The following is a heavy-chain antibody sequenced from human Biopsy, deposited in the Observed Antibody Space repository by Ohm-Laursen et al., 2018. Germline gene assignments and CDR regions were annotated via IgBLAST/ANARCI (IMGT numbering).Heavy chain of an antibody. D-gene: IGHD3-10*01. CDR1: GFTFCDYY. CDR2: ISGSGVTK. J-gene: IGHJ4*02. V-gene: IGHV3-11*01. Sequence: SLRLSCAASGFTFCDYYMRWIRQAPGTGLERLSYISGSGVTKMYADSVKGRFTVSRDNAKNSLYLEMINLTVEDTAVYYCATDGAGSYNENWGQGTLVSVSS. CDR3: ATDGAGSYNEN.